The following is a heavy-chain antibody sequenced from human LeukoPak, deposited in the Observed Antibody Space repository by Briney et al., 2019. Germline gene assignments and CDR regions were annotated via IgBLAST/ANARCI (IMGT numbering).Heavy chain of an antibody. CDR3: ARRATVTYHGMDV. CDR1: GFTFSSSGFTFTFSSYE. D-gene: IGHD4-17*01. Sequence: GGSLRLSCAASGFTFSSSGFTFTFSSYEMNWVRQAPGKVLEWVSHISTSGTTIYYADSVKGRFTISRDNAKNSLYLQMNSLRVEDTAVYYCARRATVTYHGMDVWGQGTTVTVSS. J-gene: IGHJ6*02. V-gene: IGHV3-48*03. CDR2: ISTSGTTI.